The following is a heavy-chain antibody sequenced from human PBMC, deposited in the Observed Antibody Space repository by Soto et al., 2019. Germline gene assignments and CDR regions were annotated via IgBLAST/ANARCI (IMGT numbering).Heavy chain of an antibody. J-gene: IGHJ5*01. CDR2: ISSSSSYI. D-gene: IGHD3-9*01. CDR3: ARDDYITILGLAPGAIRNWFDS. CDR1: GYTFSSYS. V-gene: IGHV3-21*01. Sequence: VESLRLSCGASGYTFSSYSMNWVRQAPGKGLEWVSSISSSSSYIYYADSVKGRFTISRDNAKNSLYLQMNSLRAEDTAVYYCARDDYITILGLAPGAIRNWFDSWGQGNLVTVYS.